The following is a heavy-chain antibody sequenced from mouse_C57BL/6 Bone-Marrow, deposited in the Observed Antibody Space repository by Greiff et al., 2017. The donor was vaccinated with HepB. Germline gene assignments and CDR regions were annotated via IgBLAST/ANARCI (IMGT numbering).Heavy chain of an antibody. V-gene: IGHV7-3*01. CDR3: ARALYGSSPYYYAMDY. CDR1: GFTFTDYY. J-gene: IGHJ4*01. D-gene: IGHD1-1*01. CDR2: IRNKANGYTT. Sequence: EVNVVESGGGLVQPGGSLSLSCAASGFTFTDYYMSWVRQPPGKALEWLGFIRNKANGYTTEYSASVKGRFTISRDNSQSILYLQMNALRAEDSATYYCARALYGSSPYYYAMDYWGQGTSVTVSS.